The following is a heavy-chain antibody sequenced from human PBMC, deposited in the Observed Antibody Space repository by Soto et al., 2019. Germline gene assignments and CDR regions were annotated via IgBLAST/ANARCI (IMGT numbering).Heavy chain of an antibody. V-gene: IGHV4-39*07. J-gene: IGHJ4*02. CDR1: GGSXSSNSYS. CDR3: ARTYSSSWSPFDY. CDR2: IYSNDNT. Sequence: PSETLSLTCTVSGGSXSSNSYSRGWVRQSPGKGLEWIGTIYSNDNTHYNPSLLSRVTISVDTSKNQFSLKLSSVTAADTAVYYCARTYSSSWSPFDYWGQGTLVTVSS. D-gene: IGHD6-13*01.